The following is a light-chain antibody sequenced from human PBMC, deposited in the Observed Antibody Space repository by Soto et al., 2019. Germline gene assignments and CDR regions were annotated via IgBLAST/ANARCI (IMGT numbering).Light chain of an antibody. Sequence: IRRTHSPSSLSASLGYRFTITFRASQSISSWLAWYQQKPGKAPKLLIYDASSLESGVPSRFSGSGSGTEFTLTISSLQPDDFATYYCQQYNSYSWTFGQGTKVDI. V-gene: IGKV1-5*01. J-gene: IGKJ1*01. CDR2: DAS. CDR3: QQYNSYSWT. CDR1: QSISSW.